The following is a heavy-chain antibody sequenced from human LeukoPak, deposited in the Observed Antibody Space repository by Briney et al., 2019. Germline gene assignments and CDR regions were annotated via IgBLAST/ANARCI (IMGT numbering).Heavy chain of an antibody. J-gene: IGHJ3*02. CDR1: GYTFTSYG. Sequence: SVTVSCKASGYTFTSYGISWVRQAPGQGLEWMGGIIPIFGTANYAQKFQGRVTITADKSTSTAYMELSSLRSEDTAVYYCARERLLRYFDWLSTDAFDIWGQGTMVTVSS. CDR2: IIPIFGTA. V-gene: IGHV1-69*06. CDR3: ARERLLRYFDWLSTDAFDI. D-gene: IGHD3-9*01.